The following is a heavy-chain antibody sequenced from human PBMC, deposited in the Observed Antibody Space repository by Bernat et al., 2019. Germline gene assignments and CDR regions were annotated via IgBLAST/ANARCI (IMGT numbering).Heavy chain of an antibody. CDR2: ISGSGGST. D-gene: IGHD6-19*01. Sequence: EVQLVESGGGLVQPGGSLRLSCAASGFTFSSYAMSWVRQAPGKGLEWVSAISGSGGSTYYADSVKGRFTISRDNSKNTLYLQMNSLRAEDTAVYYCAKQVRDQWLVWRGIFDYWGQGTLVTVSS. J-gene: IGHJ4*02. CDR1: GFTFSSYA. V-gene: IGHV3-23*04. CDR3: AKQVRDQWLVWRGIFDY.